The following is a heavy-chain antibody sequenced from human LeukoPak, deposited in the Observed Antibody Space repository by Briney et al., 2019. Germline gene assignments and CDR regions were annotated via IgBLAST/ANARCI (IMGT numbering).Heavy chain of an antibody. D-gene: IGHD2-2*01. CDR2: INSDGST. V-gene: IGHV3-66*04. CDR3: TRLGGCSSTSCQNNFDY. Sequence: SGGSLRLSCAVSGFTVSSNYMSWVRQAPGKGLEWVSVINSDGSTYYADSVKGRFTISRDNSKNTLYLQMNSLRAEDTAVYYCTRLGGCSSTSCQNNFDYWGQGTLVTVSS. CDR1: GFTVSSNY. J-gene: IGHJ4*02.